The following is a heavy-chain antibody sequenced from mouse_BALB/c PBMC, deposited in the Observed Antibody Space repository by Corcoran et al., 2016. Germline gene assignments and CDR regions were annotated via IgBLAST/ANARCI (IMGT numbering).Heavy chain of an antibody. Sequence: EVQLQQSGAELVKPGASVKLSCTAYGFNIKDTYMHWVKQRPEQSLEWIGRIDPANGNTKYDPKFQGKATITAATSSNTAYLQLSSLTSEDTAVYYCARWDWYFDVWGAGTTVTVSS. CDR2: IDPANGNT. CDR1: GFNIKDTY. CDR3: ARWDWYFDV. V-gene: IGHV14-3*02. J-gene: IGHJ1*01.